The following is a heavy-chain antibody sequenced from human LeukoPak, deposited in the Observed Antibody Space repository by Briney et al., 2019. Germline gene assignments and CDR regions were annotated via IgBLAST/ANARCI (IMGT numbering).Heavy chain of an antibody. J-gene: IGHJ4*02. CDR1: GYTFTSYY. CDR2: INPSGGST. V-gene: IGHV1-46*01. D-gene: IGHD4-17*01. Sequence: ASVKVSCKASGYTFTSYYMHWVRQAPGQGLEWMGIINPSGGSTSYAQKFQGRVTMTRDTSISTACMELSRLRSDDTAVYYCLPESEVYGDYLDWGQGTLVTVSS. CDR3: LPESEVYGDYLD.